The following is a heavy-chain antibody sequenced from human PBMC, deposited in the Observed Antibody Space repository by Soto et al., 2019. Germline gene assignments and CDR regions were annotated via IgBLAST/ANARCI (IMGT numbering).Heavy chain of an antibody. CDR1: GFTFSNAW. Sequence: GGSLRLSCAASGFTFSNAWMSWVRQAPGKGLEWVGRIKSKTDGGTTDYAAPVKGRFTISRDDSKNTLYLQMNSLKTEDTAVYYCTTDGLAAAGTGWFDPWGQGTLVTVSS. CDR3: TTDGLAAAGTGWFDP. CDR2: IKSKTDGGTT. V-gene: IGHV3-15*01. D-gene: IGHD6-13*01. J-gene: IGHJ5*02.